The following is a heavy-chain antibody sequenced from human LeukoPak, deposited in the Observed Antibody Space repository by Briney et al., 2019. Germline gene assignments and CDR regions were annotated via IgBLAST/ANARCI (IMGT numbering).Heavy chain of an antibody. CDR2: VYTSGST. CDR3: ARDTRAGVDY. CDR1: GASISSGSYY. J-gene: IGHJ4*02. V-gene: IGHV4-61*02. Sequence: SQTLSLTCTVSGASISSGSYYWSWIRQPAGKGLEWIGRVYTSGSTNYNPSLKSRVTISVDTSKNQFSLKLSSVTAADTAVYYCARDTRAGVDYWGQGTLVTVSS. D-gene: IGHD3-10*01.